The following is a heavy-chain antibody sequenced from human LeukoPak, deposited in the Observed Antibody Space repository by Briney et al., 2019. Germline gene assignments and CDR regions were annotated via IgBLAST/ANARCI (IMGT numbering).Heavy chain of an antibody. J-gene: IGHJ5*02. CDR1: GGSISSYY. D-gene: IGHD3-22*01. CDR2: IYYSGST. CDR3: AREFEDYDSSGYYYNWFDP. Sequence: SETLSLTCTVSGGSISSYYWSWIRQPPGKGLEWIGYIYYSGSTNYNPSLKSRVTISVDTSKNQFSLKLSSVTAADTAVYYCAREFEDYDSSGYYYNWFDPWGQGTLVTDSS. V-gene: IGHV4-59*01.